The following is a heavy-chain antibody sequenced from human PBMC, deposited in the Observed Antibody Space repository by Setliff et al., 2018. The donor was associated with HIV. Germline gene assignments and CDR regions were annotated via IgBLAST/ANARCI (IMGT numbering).Heavy chain of an antibody. CDR2: IYHSGST. D-gene: IGHD2-21*02. J-gene: IGHJ6*02. CDR3: ARAMRGVVVTNMYYYYGMDV. V-gene: IGHV4-38-2*02. Sequence: PSETLSLTCTASGYSISSGYYWGWIRQPPGKGLEWIGSIYHSGSTYYNPSLKSRVTISVDTSKNQFSLKLSSVTAADTAVYYCARAMRGVVVTNMYYYYGMDVWGQGTTVTVSS. CDR1: GYSISSGYY.